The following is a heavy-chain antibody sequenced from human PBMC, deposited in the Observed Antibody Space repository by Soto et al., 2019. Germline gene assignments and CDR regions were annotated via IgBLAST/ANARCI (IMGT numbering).Heavy chain of an antibody. J-gene: IGHJ4*02. CDR2: IYPGDSDT. Sequence: GESLKISCNGSGYSFTSYWIGWVRQMPWKGLEWMGIIYPGDSDTRYSPSFQGQVTISADKSISTAYLQWSSLKASDTAMYYCARLKRYYDSSGFYFDYWGQGTLVTVSS. V-gene: IGHV5-51*01. CDR1: GYSFTSYW. CDR3: ARLKRYYDSSGFYFDY. D-gene: IGHD3-22*01.